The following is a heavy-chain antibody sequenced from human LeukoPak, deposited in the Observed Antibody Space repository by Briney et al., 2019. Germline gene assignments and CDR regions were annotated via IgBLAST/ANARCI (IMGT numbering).Heavy chain of an antibody. J-gene: IGHJ4*02. D-gene: IGHD3-10*01. V-gene: IGHV4-34*01. CDR2: INHSGST. CDR1: GGSFSGYY. Sequence: PSETLSLTCAVYGGSFSGYYWSWIRQPPGKGLEWIGEINHSGSTNYNPSLKSRVTISVDTSKNQFSLKLSSVTAADTAVYYCARRAYGSGSYSGFDYWGQGTLVTVSS. CDR3: ARRAYGSGSYSGFDY.